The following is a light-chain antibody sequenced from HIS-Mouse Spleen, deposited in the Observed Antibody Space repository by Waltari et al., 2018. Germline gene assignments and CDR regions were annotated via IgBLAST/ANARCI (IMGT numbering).Light chain of an antibody. J-gene: IGLJ2*01. Sequence: QSALTQPASVSGSPGQSITISCTATSSAVGSYNLVSWYPQHPGKAPILMVYVGSKRPSGVSNRFSGSKSGNTASLTISGLQAEDEADYYCCSYAGSSTLVFGGGTKLTVL. V-gene: IGLV2-23*01. CDR1: SSAVGSYNL. CDR2: VGS. CDR3: CSYAGSSTLV.